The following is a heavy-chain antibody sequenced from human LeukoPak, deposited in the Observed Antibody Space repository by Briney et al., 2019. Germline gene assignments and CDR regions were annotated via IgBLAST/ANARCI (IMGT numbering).Heavy chain of an antibody. J-gene: IGHJ4*02. V-gene: IGHV4-59*01. Sequence: SETLSLTCSVYGGSIIGYYWSWIRQPPGKGLEWIGYIYYSGSTNYNPSLKSRVTISVDTSKNQLSLRLTSMTVADTAVYYCARVDYSTSSPYLLPDSWGQGTLVTVSS. D-gene: IGHD6-6*01. CDR2: IYYSGST. CDR1: GGSIIGYY. CDR3: ARVDYSTSSPYLLPDS.